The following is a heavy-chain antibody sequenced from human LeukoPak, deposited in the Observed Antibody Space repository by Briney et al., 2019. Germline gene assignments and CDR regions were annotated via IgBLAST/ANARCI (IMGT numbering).Heavy chain of an antibody. CDR1: GGSISSSSYY. D-gene: IGHD1-26*01. V-gene: IGHV4-39*07. CDR3: ARASREWELLRYYYYYMDV. Sequence: SETLSLTCTVSGGSISSSSYYWGWIRQPPGKGLEWIGSIYYSGSTYYNPSLKSRVTISVDTSKNQFSLKLSSVTAADTAVYYCARASREWELLRYYYYYMDVWGKGTTVTVSS. CDR2: IYYSGST. J-gene: IGHJ6*03.